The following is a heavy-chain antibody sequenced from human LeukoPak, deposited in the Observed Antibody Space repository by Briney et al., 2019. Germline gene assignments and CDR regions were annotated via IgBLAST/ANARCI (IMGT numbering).Heavy chain of an antibody. D-gene: IGHD6-13*01. CDR3: ARRAAAGNGFDP. V-gene: IGHV1-8*01. J-gene: IGHJ5*02. Sequence: GASVKVSCKASGYTFTSYDINWVRQATGQGLEWMGLMNPNSGNTGYAQKFQGGVTMTRNTSISTAYMELSSLRSEDTAVYYCARRAAAGNGFDPWGQGTLVTVSS. CDR2: MNPNSGNT. CDR1: GYTFTSYD.